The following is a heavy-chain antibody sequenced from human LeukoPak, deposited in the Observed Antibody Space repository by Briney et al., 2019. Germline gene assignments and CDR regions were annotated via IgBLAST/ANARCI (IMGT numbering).Heavy chain of an antibody. D-gene: IGHD5-12*01. CDR3: ARSGRGYDDAFDI. J-gene: IGHJ3*02. V-gene: IGHV3-21*01. CDR1: GFTFSSYT. Sequence: GGSLRLSCAVSGFTFSSYTMNWVRQAPGKGLEWVSSISSSSLYIYYADSVKGRFTISRDNAKNSLDLQMNSLRAEDTAVYYCARSGRGYDDAFDIWGQGTMVTVSS. CDR2: ISSSSLYI.